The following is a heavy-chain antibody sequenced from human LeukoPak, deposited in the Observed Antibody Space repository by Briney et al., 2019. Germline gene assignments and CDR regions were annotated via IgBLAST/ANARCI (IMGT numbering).Heavy chain of an antibody. Sequence: SETLSLTCTVSGGSISSGGYYWSWICQHPGRGVEWIGYIYYSGSTYYHLSLKSRVTISVDTSKNQFSLKLSSVTAADTAVYYCARGSSSSSLDYWGQGTLVTVSS. V-gene: IGHV4-31*03. CDR3: ARGSSSSSLDY. CDR1: GGSISSGGYY. CDR2: IYYSGST. D-gene: IGHD2-2*01. J-gene: IGHJ4*02.